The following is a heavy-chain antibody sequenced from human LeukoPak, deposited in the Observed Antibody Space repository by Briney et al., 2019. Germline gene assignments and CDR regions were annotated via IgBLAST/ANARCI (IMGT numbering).Heavy chain of an antibody. V-gene: IGHV4-39*07. CDR3: ARDNIAVVASADAFDI. CDR1: GGSISSSSYY. Sequence: ETSETLSLTCTVSGGSISSSSYYWGWIRQPPGKGLEWIGSIYYSGSTYYNPSLKSRVTISVDTSKNQFSLKLSSVTAADTAVYYCARDNIAVVASADAFDIWGQGTMVTVSS. CDR2: IYYSGST. J-gene: IGHJ3*02. D-gene: IGHD6-19*01.